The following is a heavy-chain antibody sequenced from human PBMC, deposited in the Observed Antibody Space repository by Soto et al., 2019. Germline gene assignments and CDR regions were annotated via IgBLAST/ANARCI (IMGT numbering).Heavy chain of an antibody. CDR2: IYWDDDK. CDR1: GFSLSTSGLG. CDR3: SRGGGDVATAGTIHH. Sequence: QITLKESGPTLVKPTQPLRLTCTYSGFSLSTSGLGVDWIRQPPGKALEWLAVIYWDDDKSYSPSLRSRLTPTMECYEPAVFLPTTSAGPADPANYYTSRGGGDVATAGTIHHWGQATHVPGSS. J-gene: IGHJ1*01. V-gene: IGHV2-5*02. D-gene: IGHD6-13*01.